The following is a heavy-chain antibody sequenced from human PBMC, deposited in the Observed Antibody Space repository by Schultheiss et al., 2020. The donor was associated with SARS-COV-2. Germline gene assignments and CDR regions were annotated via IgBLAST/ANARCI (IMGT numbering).Heavy chain of an antibody. Sequence: SETLSLTCTVSGGSISSGSYYWSWIRQPAGKGLEWIGRIYTSGSTNYNPSLKSRVTISVDTSKNQFSLKLSSVTAADTAVYYCARASLGDDFWPLLTMDFWGQGTTVTVSS. D-gene: IGHD3-3*01. J-gene: IGHJ6*02. CDR2: IYTSGST. V-gene: IGHV4-61*02. CDR1: GGSISSGSYY. CDR3: ARASLGDDFWPLLTMDF.